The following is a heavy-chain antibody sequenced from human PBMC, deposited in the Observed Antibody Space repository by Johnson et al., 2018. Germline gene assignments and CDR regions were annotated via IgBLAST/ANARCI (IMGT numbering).Heavy chain of an antibody. CDR1: GFTFREFTFRSAW. V-gene: IGHV3-15*01. CDR2: LKSKTDGETA. Sequence: VQLVQSGGGLVKPGGSLGLSCAASGFTFREFTFRSAWMSWVRQAPGKGLEWVARLKSKTDGETADYAAPGNGRFTISRDDSKNTLYLQMTSLKTEATDLYFCVTELSGAFHIWGQGAMVIVSS. J-gene: IGHJ3*02. CDR3: VTELSGAFHI.